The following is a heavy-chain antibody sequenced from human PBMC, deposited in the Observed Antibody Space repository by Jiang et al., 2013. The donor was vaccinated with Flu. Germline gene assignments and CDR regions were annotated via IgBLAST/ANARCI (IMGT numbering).Heavy chain of an antibody. V-gene: IGHV5-10-1*01. J-gene: IGHJ4*02. CDR2: IDPSDSYT. Sequence: WISWVRQMPGKGLEWMGRIDPSDSYTNYSPSFQGHVTISADKSISTAYLQWSSLKASDTAMYYCARVPNYYDSSGYDYWGQGTLVTVSS. D-gene: IGHD3-22*01. CDR3: ARVPNYYDSSGYDY. CDR1: W.